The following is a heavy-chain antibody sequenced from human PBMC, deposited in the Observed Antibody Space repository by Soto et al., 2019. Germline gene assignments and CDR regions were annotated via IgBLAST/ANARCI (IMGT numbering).Heavy chain of an antibody. J-gene: IGHJ4*02. Sequence: LSLTCAVSGYSISSGYYWGWIRQPPGKGLERIGSIYHSGSTYYNPSLKSRVTISADTSKNQFSLKLSSVTAADTAVYYCARRGSSWYRKLVYWGQGTLVTSPQ. CDR3: ARRGSSWYRKLVY. CDR1: GYSISSGYY. V-gene: IGHV4-38-2*01. D-gene: IGHD6-13*01. CDR2: IYHSGST.